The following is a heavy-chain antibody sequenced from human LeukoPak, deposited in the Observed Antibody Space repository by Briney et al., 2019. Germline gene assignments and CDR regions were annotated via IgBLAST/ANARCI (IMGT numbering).Heavy chain of an antibody. D-gene: IGHD6-6*01. V-gene: IGHV1-2*02. CDR2: INPNSGGT. CDR3: ATESGRVAARVFDY. J-gene: IGHJ4*02. Sequence: EASVKVSCKASGYTFTGYYMHWVRQAPGQGLEWMGWINPNSGGTNYAQMFQGRVTMTRDTSISTVYMELSRLRSDDTAVYYCATESGRVAARVFDYWGQGTLVTVSS. CDR1: GYTFTGYY.